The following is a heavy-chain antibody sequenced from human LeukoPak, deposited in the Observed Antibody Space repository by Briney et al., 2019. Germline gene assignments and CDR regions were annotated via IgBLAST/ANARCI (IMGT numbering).Heavy chain of an antibody. CDR1: GYIFTGYY. D-gene: IGHD2-2*02. V-gene: IGHV1-2*02. CDR2: INPNTGGT. Sequence: ASVKVSCKASGYIFTGYYMHWVRQAPGQGLEWIGWINPNTGGTNYAQKFEGRVIMTRDTSSTVYLEIRRLRSDDTAIYFCARDAQFTVVVPAAILNYMDVWGTGTTVTVSS. J-gene: IGHJ6*03. CDR3: ARDAQFTVVVPAAILNYMDV.